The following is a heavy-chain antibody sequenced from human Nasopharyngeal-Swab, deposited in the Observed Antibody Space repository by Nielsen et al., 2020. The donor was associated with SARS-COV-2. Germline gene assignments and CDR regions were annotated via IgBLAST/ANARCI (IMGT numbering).Heavy chain of an antibody. D-gene: IGHD3-16*02. CDR3: TRGLNGHIVQWNPSPY. J-gene: IGHJ4*02. CDR2: ISELGSGI. V-gene: IGHV3-23*01. Sequence: GESLKISCSASGFSITTYGMTWVRQAPGKGLEWVSGISELGSGIYYADSVWGRFSISRDTSKNPVYLQMNSLRADDTALYFCTRGLNGHIVQWNPSPYWGQGTLVTVSS. CDR1: GFSITTYG.